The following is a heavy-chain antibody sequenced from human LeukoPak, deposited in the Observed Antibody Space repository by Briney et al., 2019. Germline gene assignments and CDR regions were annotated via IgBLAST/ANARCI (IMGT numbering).Heavy chain of an antibody. V-gene: IGHV4-61*02. Sequence: RSSETLSLTCTVSGGSISSGDNYWSWIRQPAGKGLEWIGRIYTSGSTNYNPSLKSRATISVDTSKNQFSLKLSSVTAADTAVYYCARGDYYGSGRRRVVFDYWGQGTLVTVSS. CDR1: GGSISSGDNY. CDR3: ARGDYYGSGRRRVVFDY. J-gene: IGHJ4*02. D-gene: IGHD3-10*01. CDR2: IYTSGST.